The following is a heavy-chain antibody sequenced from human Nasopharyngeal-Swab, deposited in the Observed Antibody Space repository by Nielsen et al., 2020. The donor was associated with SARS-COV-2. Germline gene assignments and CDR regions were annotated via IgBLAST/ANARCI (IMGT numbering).Heavy chain of an antibody. J-gene: IGHJ3*02. V-gene: IGHV4-39*01. CDR3: ARRDYYDSSDLGAFDI. Sequence: WIRQPPGKGLEWIGRIYYSGSTYYNPSLKSRVTISVDTSKNQFSLKLSYVTAADTAVYYCARRDYYDSSDLGAFDIWGQGTMVTVSS. D-gene: IGHD3-22*01. CDR2: IYYSGST.